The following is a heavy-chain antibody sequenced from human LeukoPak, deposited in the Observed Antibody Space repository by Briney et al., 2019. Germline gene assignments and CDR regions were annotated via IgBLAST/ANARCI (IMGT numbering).Heavy chain of an antibody. V-gene: IGHV3-7*01. D-gene: IGHD1-26*01. J-gene: IGHJ4*02. Sequence: GGSLRLSCGASGFTFSSYWMSWVRQAPGKGLEWVANIKQDGSEKYYVDSVKGRFTISRDNAKNSLYLQMNSLRAEDTAVYYCARDSGYWGQGTLVTVSS. CDR3: ARDSGY. CDR1: GFTFSSYW. CDR2: IKQDGSEK.